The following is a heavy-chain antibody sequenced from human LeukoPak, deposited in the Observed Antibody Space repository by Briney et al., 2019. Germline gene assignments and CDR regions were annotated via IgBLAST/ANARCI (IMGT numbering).Heavy chain of an antibody. J-gene: IGHJ6*03. Sequence: ASVKVSCKASGYTFTSYGISWVRQAPGQGLEWMGWINPNSGGTNYAKKFQGRVTMTRDTSISTAYMELSRLRSDDTAVYYCARGGGYSYYYYYYMDVWGKGTTVTISS. CDR1: GYTFTSYG. D-gene: IGHD5-18*01. V-gene: IGHV1-2*02. CDR3: ARGGGYSYYYYYYMDV. CDR2: INPNSGGT.